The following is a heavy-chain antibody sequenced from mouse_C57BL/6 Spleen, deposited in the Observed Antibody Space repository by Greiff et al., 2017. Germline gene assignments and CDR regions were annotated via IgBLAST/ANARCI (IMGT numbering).Heavy chain of an antibody. CDR3: ARRTGLYWYFDV. J-gene: IGHJ1*03. CDR1: GYTFTDYY. Sequence: EVQLQQSGPVLVKPGASVKMSCKASGYTFTDYYMNWVKQSHGKSLEWIGVINPYNGGTSYNQKFKGKATLTVDKSSSTAYMELNSLTSEDSAVYYCARRTGLYWYFDVWGTGTTVTVSS. D-gene: IGHD4-1*01. CDR2: INPYNGGT. V-gene: IGHV1-19*01.